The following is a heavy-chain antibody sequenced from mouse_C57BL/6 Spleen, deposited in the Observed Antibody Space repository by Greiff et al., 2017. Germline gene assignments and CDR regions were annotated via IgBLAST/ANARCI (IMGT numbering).Heavy chain of an antibody. V-gene: IGHV3-6*01. CDR2: ISYDGSN. J-gene: IGHJ4*01. CDR3: ARGWYYGSSYGYYAMDY. Sequence: EVQLQQSGPGLVKPSQSLSLTCSVTGYSITSGYYWNWIRQFPGNKLEWMGYISYDGSNNYNPSLKNRISITRDTSKNPFFLKLNSVTTEDTATYYCARGWYYGSSYGYYAMDYWGQGTSVTVSS. D-gene: IGHD1-1*01. CDR1: GYSITSGYY.